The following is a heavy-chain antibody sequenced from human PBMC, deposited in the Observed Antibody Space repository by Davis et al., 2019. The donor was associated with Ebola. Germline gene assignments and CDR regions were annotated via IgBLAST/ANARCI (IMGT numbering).Heavy chain of an antibody. CDR3: AREMIVVVVAANDFGYYYGMDV. CDR2: ISAYNGNT. D-gene: IGHD2-15*01. Sequence: AASVKVSCKASGYTFTNYYMHWVRQAPGQGLEWMGWISAYNGNTNYAQKVQGRVTMTTDTSTGTAYLDLRSLRSDDTAVYYCAREMIVVVVAANDFGYYYGMDVWGKGTTVTVSS. V-gene: IGHV1-18*04. J-gene: IGHJ6*04. CDR1: GYTFTNYY.